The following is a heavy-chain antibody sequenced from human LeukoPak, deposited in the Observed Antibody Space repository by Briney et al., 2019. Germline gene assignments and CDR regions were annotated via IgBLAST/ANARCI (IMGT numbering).Heavy chain of an antibody. CDR2: IYSGGST. CDR3: ASGRYYDTPGG. V-gene: IGHV3-53*04. CDR1: GFTVSSNY. J-gene: IGHJ4*02. Sequence: GGSLRLSCAAYGFTVSSNYMSCVRQAPGKGLEWVSVIYSGGSTYYADTVKGRFSITRQNSKNTLYLQMNSLRAEDTAVYYCASGRYYDTPGGWGQGTLVTVSS. D-gene: IGHD3-16*01.